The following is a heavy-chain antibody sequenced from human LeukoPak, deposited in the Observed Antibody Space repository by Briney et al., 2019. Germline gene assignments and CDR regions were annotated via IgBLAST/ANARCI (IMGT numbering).Heavy chain of an antibody. V-gene: IGHV4-30-2*01. J-gene: IGHJ6*02. CDR1: GGSISSGGYS. Sequence: SETLSLTCAVSGGSISSGGYSWSWIRQPPGKGLEWIGYIYHSGSTYYNPSLKSRVTISVDRSKNQFSLKLSSVTAADTAVYYCALSSAYHYYGMDVWGQGTTVTVSS. CDR2: IYHSGST. CDR3: ALSSAYHYYGMDV. D-gene: IGHD6-6*01.